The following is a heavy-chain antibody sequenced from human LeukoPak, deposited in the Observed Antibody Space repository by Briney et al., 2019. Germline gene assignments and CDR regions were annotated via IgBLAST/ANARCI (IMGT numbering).Heavy chain of an antibody. Sequence: GGSLRLSCVVSGFTFSTYSMNWVRQAPGKGLEWVSSISNSNNYIHYADSIKGRFTISRDNSKNSLYLEMNSLRADDTAVYYCARVGEDVEMTPIPLDFWGQGTLVTVSS. CDR1: GFTFSTYS. CDR3: ARVGEDVEMTPIPLDF. CDR2: ISNSNNYI. D-gene: IGHD5-24*01. J-gene: IGHJ4*02. V-gene: IGHV3-21*01.